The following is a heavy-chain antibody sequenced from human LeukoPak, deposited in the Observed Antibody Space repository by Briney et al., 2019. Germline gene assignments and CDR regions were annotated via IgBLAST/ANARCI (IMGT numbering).Heavy chain of an antibody. V-gene: IGHV3-23*01. CDR3: AKDVGTGTTRFDY. Sequence: PSGGSLRLSCAASGFTFSSYAMSWVRQAPGQGLEWVSTISGSGDNTFYADSVKGRFTISRDNSKNTLYLQMNSLRAEDTAVYYCAKDVGTGTTRFDYWGQGTLVTVSS. CDR2: ISGSGDNT. CDR1: GFTFSSYA. J-gene: IGHJ4*02. D-gene: IGHD1-7*01.